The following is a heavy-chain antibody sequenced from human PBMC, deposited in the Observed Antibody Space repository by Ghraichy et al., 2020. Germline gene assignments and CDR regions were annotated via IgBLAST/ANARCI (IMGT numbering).Heavy chain of an antibody. J-gene: IGHJ4*02. D-gene: IGHD5-18*01. CDR1: GFTFSSYW. Sequence: GGSLRLSCAASGFTFSSYWMHWVRQAPGKGLVWVSRINSDGSSTSYADSVKGRFTISRDNAKNTLYLQMNSLRAEDTAVYYCARESGYSYGFGYWGQGTLVTVSS. CDR3: ARESGYSYGFGY. CDR2: INSDGSST. V-gene: IGHV3-74*01.